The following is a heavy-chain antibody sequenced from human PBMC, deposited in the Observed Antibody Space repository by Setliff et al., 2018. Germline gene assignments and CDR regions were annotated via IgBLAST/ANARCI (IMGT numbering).Heavy chain of an antibody. J-gene: IGHJ4*02. Sequence: ASVKVSCKASGYTFSSYSMHWVRQAPGQRLEWMGWINAANENTQYSKKFQGRVTMTMDTSTGTAYMELRSLRSDDTAVYICAYDSSGYYPGYWGQGTLVTVSS. CDR1: GYTFSSYS. CDR2: INAANENT. V-gene: IGHV1-3*01. CDR3: AYDSSGYYPGY. D-gene: IGHD3-22*01.